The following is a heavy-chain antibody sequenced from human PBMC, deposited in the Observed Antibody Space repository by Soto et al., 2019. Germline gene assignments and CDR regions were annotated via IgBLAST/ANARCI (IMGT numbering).Heavy chain of an antibody. D-gene: IGHD6-13*01. V-gene: IGHV3-23*01. J-gene: IGHJ4*02. CDR2: ISGSGGST. Sequence: GSLRLSCAASGFMFSSYAMNWVRQAPGKGLEWVSVISGSGGSTYYADSVKGRFTISRDNSKNTLYLQMNSLRAEDTAVYYCAKTQYSCRWYDREFDFWGQGTPVTVSS. CDR3: AKTQYSCRWYDREFDF. CDR1: GFMFSSYA.